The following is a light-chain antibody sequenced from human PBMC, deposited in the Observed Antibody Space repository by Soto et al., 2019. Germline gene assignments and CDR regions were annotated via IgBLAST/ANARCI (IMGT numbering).Light chain of an antibody. CDR2: GNN. Sequence: QSVLTQPPSVSGAPGQRVTISCTGSSSNIGAGYDVHWYQQLPGKAPKLLIYGNNNRPSGVPDRFSASKSGTATSLAITGLHAEDEADYYCQTYDRSLSGSGVFGGGTKLTVL. V-gene: IGLV1-40*01. J-gene: IGLJ2*01. CDR3: QTYDRSLSGSGV. CDR1: SSNIGAGYD.